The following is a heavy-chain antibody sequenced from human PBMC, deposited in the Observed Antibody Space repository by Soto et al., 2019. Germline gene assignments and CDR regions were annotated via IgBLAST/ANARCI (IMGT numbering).Heavy chain of an antibody. CDR1: GYTFTDTY. Sequence: ASVKVSCKASGYTFTDTYVHWVRQAPGQGLEWMGWINPDTGGTKYAQKFQGRVTMSRATSISTSYMELSRLRSDDTAVYYCGRRSLETRDWFEPWDQVTLVAVSS. CDR2: INPDTGGT. V-gene: IGHV1-2*02. CDR3: GRRSLETRDWFEP. J-gene: IGHJ5*02. D-gene: IGHD3-3*01.